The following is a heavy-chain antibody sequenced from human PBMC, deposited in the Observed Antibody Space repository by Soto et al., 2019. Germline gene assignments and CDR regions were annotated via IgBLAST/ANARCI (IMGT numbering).Heavy chain of an antibody. CDR3: ARIRITMVRGVIGRNWFDP. D-gene: IGHD3-10*01. CDR2: INHSGST. CDR1: GGSFSGYY. Sequence: QVQLQQWGAGLLKPSETLSLTCAVYGGSFSGYYWSWIRQPPGKGLEWIGEINHSGSTNYNPSLKCPVTISVATSKNQFSLQLSSVTAADTAVYYCARIRITMVRGVIGRNWFDPWGQGTLVTVSS. J-gene: IGHJ5*02. V-gene: IGHV4-34*01.